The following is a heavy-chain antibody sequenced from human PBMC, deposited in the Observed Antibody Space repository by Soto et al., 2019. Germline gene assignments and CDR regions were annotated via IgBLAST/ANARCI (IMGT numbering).Heavy chain of an antibody. CDR1: GFTLSTYA. J-gene: IGHJ5*02. V-gene: IGHV3-23*01. CDR3: AKCQVVTGVSGWCKCFDP. CDR2: IRENSGST. D-gene: IGHD2-15*01. Sequence: EVQLLESGGDLVQPGGSLRLSCAASGFTLSTYAMNWVRQAPGKGLEWVSAIRENSGSTDYADSVKGRFTISRDNSKNTLSQQMNSLSADDTAVYYCAKCQVVTGVSGWCKCFDPWGQGTLVTVSS.